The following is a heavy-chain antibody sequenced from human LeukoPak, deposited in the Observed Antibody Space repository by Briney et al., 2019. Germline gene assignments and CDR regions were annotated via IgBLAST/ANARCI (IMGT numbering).Heavy chain of an antibody. Sequence: PGGTLRLSCVASGFTFSSYGMNWVRQAPGKGLEWVSGISGSGGSTYYADSVKGRFTISRDNSKNTLSLQMDSLQPDDTAMYFCAKGAGYNFYYMDVWGKGTMVSVSS. CDR1: GFTFSSYG. CDR3: AKGAGYNFYYMDV. V-gene: IGHV3-23*01. J-gene: IGHJ6*03. CDR2: ISGSGGST. D-gene: IGHD5-24*01.